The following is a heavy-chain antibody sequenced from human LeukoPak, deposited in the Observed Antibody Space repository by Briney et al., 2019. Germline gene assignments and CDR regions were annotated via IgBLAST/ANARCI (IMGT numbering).Heavy chain of an antibody. D-gene: IGHD6-19*01. CDR2: ISGSGDST. J-gene: IGHJ4*02. V-gene: IGHV3-23*01. Sequence: GGSLRLSCAASGFTLSSYWMSWVRQAPGKGLEWVSAISGSGDSTYYADSVKGRFTISRDNSKNTLYLQMNSLRAEDTAVYYCAKSRSGWYFFDCWGQGTLVTVSS. CDR1: GFTLSSYW. CDR3: AKSRSGWYFFDC.